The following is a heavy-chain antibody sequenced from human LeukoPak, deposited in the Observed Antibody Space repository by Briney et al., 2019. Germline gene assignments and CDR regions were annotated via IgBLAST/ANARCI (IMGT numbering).Heavy chain of an antibody. Sequence: SETLSLTCTVSGGSLSSYYWSWIRQPPGQGLEWIGYIYYSGSTHYNPSLKSRVTISVDTSKNQFSLKLSSVTAADTAVYYCARRSGIAVAEAAFDIWGQGTMVTVSS. V-gene: IGHV4-59*01. CDR2: IYYSGST. CDR3: ARRSGIAVAEAAFDI. CDR1: GGSLSSYY. D-gene: IGHD6-19*01. J-gene: IGHJ3*02.